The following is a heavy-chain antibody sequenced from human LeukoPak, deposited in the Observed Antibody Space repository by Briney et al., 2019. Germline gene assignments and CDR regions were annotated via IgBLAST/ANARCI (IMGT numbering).Heavy chain of an antibody. CDR1: GGSISSYY. D-gene: IGHD4-23*01. V-gene: IGHV4-4*07. Sequence: SETLSLTYTVSGGSISSYYWSWIRQPAGKGLEWIGRIYTSGSTNYNPSLKSRVTMSVDTSKNQFSLKLSSVTAADTAVYYCARDRTVVTPSYYYYYMDVWGKGTTVTVSS. J-gene: IGHJ6*03. CDR3: ARDRTVVTPSYYYYYMDV. CDR2: IYTSGST.